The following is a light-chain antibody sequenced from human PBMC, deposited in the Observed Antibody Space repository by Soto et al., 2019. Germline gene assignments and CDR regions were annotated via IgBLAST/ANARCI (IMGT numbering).Light chain of an antibody. Sequence: QSALTQPASVSGSPGQSITISCTGTSSDVGGYNYVSWYQQHPGKAHKLMIYDVSNRPSGVSNRFSGSKSGNTASLTISGLQAEDEADYYCSSYTSSSLVFGGGTKLTVL. CDR2: DVS. CDR1: SSDVGGYNY. J-gene: IGLJ2*01. V-gene: IGLV2-14*01. CDR3: SSYTSSSLV.